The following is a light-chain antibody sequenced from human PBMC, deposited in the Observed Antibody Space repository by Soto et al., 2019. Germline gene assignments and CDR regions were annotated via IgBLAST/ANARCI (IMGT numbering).Light chain of an antibody. CDR3: QQRSNWPPRFT. J-gene: IGKJ3*01. CDR2: DAS. Sequence: EIVLTQSPATLSLSPGERATLSCRASQSVSSYLAWYQQKPGQAPRLLIYDASNRATGIPARFSGSGSGTDFDLTISSLELEDFAVYYCQQRSNWPPRFTFGPGTKVDIK. V-gene: IGKV3-11*01. CDR1: QSVSSY.